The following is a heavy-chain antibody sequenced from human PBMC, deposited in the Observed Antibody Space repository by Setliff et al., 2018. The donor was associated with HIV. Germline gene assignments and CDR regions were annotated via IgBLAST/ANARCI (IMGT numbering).Heavy chain of an antibody. CDR2: TNSDGSST. CDR3: ARGGQSWLHPDAFDI. CDR1: GFTLSGYW. J-gene: IGHJ3*02. V-gene: IGHV3-74*01. Sequence: GGSLRLSCAASGFTLSGYWMHWVRQAPGKGLVWVSRTNSDGSSTRYAGSVEGRFTISRDNAKNTLYLQMNSLRAEDTAVYYCARGGQSWLHPDAFDIWGQGTMVTVSS. D-gene: IGHD5-12*01.